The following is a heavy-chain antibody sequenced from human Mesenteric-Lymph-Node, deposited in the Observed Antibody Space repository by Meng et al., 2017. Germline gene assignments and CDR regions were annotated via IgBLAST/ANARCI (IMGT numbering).Heavy chain of an antibody. CDR1: GGSFSGYY. Sequence: QVQLQKWGAGLLKPSEPLSLTCAVYGGSFSGYYWSWIRQPPGKGLEWIGEIYHSGSTNYNPSLKSRVTISVDESKNQFSLRLSSVTAADTAVYYCARVGAYCGGDCYHPRWGQGTLVTVSS. CDR3: ARVGAYCGGDCYHPR. J-gene: IGHJ4*02. V-gene: IGHV4-34*01. CDR2: IYHSGST. D-gene: IGHD2-21*02.